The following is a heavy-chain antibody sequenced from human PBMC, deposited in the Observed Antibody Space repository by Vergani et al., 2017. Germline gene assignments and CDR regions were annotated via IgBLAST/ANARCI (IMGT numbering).Heavy chain of an antibody. CDR2: ISYDGSNK. D-gene: IGHD3-22*01. CDR1: GFTFSSYG. Sequence: QVQLVESGGGVVQPGRSLRLPCAASGFTFSSYGMHWVRQAPGKGLEWVAVISYDGSNKYYADSVKGRFTISRDNSKNTLYLQMNSLRAEDTAVYYCAKDYYDSSGYYNWFDPWGQGTLVTVSS. CDR3: AKDYYDSSGYYNWFDP. J-gene: IGHJ5*02. V-gene: IGHV3-30*18.